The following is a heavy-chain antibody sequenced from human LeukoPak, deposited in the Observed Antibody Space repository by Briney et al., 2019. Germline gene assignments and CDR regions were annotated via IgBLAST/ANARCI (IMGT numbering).Heavy chain of an antibody. V-gene: IGHV3-21*01. Sequence: KTGGSLRLSCAASGFTFSSYSMNWVRQAPGKGLEWVSSISSSSSYIYYADSVKGRFTISRDNAKNSLYLRMNSLRAEDTAVYYCARAPYSNPRDYMDVWGKGTTVTVSS. CDR3: ARAPYSNPRDYMDV. D-gene: IGHD4-11*01. CDR2: ISSSSSYI. CDR1: GFTFSSYS. J-gene: IGHJ6*03.